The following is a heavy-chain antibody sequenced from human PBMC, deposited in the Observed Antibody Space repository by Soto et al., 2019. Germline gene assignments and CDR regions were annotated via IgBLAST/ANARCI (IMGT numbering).Heavy chain of an antibody. Sequence: EVQLLESGGGLVQPGGSLRLSCAASGFTFTTYAMSWVRQAPGKGLEWVSTVSGSDGGTYYTDSVQGRFTISRDNSKNTLFRQMSSLRAEDTAVYYCAQWVGLTSFVGGFNIRGQGTMVTVSS. V-gene: IGHV3-23*01. CDR3: AQWVGLTSFVGGFNI. J-gene: IGHJ3*02. D-gene: IGHD1-26*01. CDR2: VSGSDGGT. CDR1: GFTFTTYA.